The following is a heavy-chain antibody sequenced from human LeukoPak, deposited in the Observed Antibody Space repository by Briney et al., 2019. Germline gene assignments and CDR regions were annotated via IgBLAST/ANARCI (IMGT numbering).Heavy chain of an antibody. CDR3: AKPVYYDSSGYYLGVSGYFDY. J-gene: IGHJ4*02. CDR2: ISYDGSNK. D-gene: IGHD3-22*01. Sequence: GGSLRLSCAASGFTFSSYAMHWVRQAPGKGLEWVAVISYDGSNKYYADSVKGRFTISRDNSKNTLYLQMNSLRAEDTAVYYCAKPVYYDSSGYYLGVSGYFDYWGQGTLVTVSS. V-gene: IGHV3-30-3*02. CDR1: GFTFSSYA.